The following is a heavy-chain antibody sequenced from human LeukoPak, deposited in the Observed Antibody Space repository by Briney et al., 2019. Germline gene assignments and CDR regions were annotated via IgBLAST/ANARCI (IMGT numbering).Heavy chain of an antibody. CDR1: GFTFSSYS. J-gene: IGHJ4*02. CDR2: ISSSSSTI. CDR3: ARGKVYCSSTSWYEVQLGY. D-gene: IGHD2-2*01. Sequence: PGGSLRLSCAASGFTFSSYSMNWVRQAPGKGLEWVSYISSSSSTIYYADSVKGRFTISRDNAKNSLYLQMNSLRAEDTAVYYCARGKVYCSSTSWYEVQLGYWGQGTRVSVSS. V-gene: IGHV3-48*01.